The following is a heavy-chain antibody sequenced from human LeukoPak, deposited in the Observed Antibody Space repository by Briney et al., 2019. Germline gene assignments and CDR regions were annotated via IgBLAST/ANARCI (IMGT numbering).Heavy chain of an antibody. D-gene: IGHD6-19*01. CDR1: GGSINSSRSY. J-gene: IGHJ3*01. CDR2: IYYSGST. CDR3: AGSGWSFDAFDF. V-gene: IGHV4-39*07. Sequence: SETLSLTCTVSGGSINSSRSYWGWIRQPPGKGLEWIGSIYYSGSTYYNPSLRSRVTISIDTSKNQFSLRLSSLTAADTAVYFCAGSGWSFDAFDFWGQGTMVTVSS.